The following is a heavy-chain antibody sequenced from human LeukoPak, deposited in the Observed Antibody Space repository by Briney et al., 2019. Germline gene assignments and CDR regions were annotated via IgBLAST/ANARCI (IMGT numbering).Heavy chain of an antibody. Sequence: EASVKVSCKASGYTFTGYYMHWVRQAPGQGLEWMGWINPNSGGTNYAQKFQGRVTMTRDTSISTAYMELSRLRSDDTAVYYCARGDYDSSGYAFDIWGQGTMVTVSS. CDR3: ARGDYDSSGYAFDI. CDR2: INPNSGGT. J-gene: IGHJ3*02. V-gene: IGHV1-2*02. D-gene: IGHD3-22*01. CDR1: GYTFTGYY.